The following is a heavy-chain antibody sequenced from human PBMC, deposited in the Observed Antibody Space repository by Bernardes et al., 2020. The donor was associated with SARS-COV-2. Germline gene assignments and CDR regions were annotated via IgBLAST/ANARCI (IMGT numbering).Heavy chain of an antibody. V-gene: IGHV3-48*01. J-gene: IGHJ4*02. CDR1: GFTFSNYS. D-gene: IGHD6-13*01. Sequence: GGSLRLSCAASGFTFSNYSMNWVRQAPGKGLEWVSYISGGSSTIYYADSVKGRFTISRDNAKNSLYLQMNSLRAEDTAVYYCVRTGWQQLVRGGDYWGQGTLVTVSS. CDR3: VRTGWQQLVRGGDY. CDR2: ISGGSSTI.